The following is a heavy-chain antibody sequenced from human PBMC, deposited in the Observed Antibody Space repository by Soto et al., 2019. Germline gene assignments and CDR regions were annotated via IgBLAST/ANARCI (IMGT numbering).Heavy chain of an antibody. V-gene: IGHV4-31*03. D-gene: IGHD3-9*01. J-gene: IGHJ6*02. Sequence: QVQLQESGPGLVKPSQTLSLTCTVSGGSISSGGYYWSWIRQHPGKGLEWIGYIYYSGSTYYNPSLKSRVTISVDTSKNQFSLKLSSVTAADTAVYYCARDKMYYDILTGYDYGMDVWGQGTTVTVSS. CDR3: ARDKMYYDILTGYDYGMDV. CDR2: IYYSGST. CDR1: GGSISSGGYY.